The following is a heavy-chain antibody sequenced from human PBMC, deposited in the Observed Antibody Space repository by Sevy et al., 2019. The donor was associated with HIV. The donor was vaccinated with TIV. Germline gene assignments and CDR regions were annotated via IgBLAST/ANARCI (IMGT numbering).Heavy chain of an antibody. Sequence: GGSLRLSCAASGLTFSKAWMHWYRQAPGKGLEWVGGIKSKTDGGTIDYAAPVKDRFAISRDDSEDTLYLQMNSLKTEDTAVYYCAQLIYDGGPWGQGTLVTVSS. CDR3: AQLIYDGGP. J-gene: IGHJ5*02. CDR2: IKSKTDGGTI. CDR1: GLTFSKAW. V-gene: IGHV3-15*07. D-gene: IGHD2-15*01.